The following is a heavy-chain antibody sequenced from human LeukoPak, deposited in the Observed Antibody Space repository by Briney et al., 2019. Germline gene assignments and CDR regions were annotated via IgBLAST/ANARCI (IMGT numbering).Heavy chain of an antibody. D-gene: IGHD1-26*01. J-gene: IGHJ4*02. CDR2: IDYSGRT. CDR1: GGSISSSGYY. CDR3: VRDRGNFVTDY. Sequence: SETLSLTCTVSGGSISSSGYYWGWIRQSPGKGLEWIGTIDYSGRTYYKSSLKSRVTISVGTSKTQFSLKVSSVTAADTAVYYCVRDRGNFVTDYWGQGTLVAVSS. V-gene: IGHV4-39*07.